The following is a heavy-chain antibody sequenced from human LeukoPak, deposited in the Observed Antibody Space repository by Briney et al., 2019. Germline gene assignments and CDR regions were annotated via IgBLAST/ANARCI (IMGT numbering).Heavy chain of an antibody. Sequence: GASVKVSCKASGGTFSIYAISWVRQAPGQGLEWMGGIIPIFGTANYAQKFQGRVTITADESTSTAYMELSSLRSEDTAVYYCARDKTPVDTAMVSFDYWGQGTLVTVSS. J-gene: IGHJ4*02. CDR2: IIPIFGTA. D-gene: IGHD5-18*01. V-gene: IGHV1-69*13. CDR3: ARDKTPVDTAMVSFDY. CDR1: GGTFSIYA.